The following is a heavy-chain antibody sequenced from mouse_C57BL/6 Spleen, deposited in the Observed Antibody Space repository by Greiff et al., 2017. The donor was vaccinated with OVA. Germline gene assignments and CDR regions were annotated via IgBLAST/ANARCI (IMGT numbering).Heavy chain of an antibody. V-gene: IGHV1-52*01. CDR1: GYTFTSYW. Sequence: QVQLQQPGAELVRPGSSVKLSCKASGYTFTSYWMHWVKQRPIQGLEWIGNIDPSDSETHYNQKFKDKATLTVDKSSSTAYMQLSSLTSEDSAVYYCARADYDGGRFAYWGQGTLVTVSA. CDR3: ARADYDGGRFAY. J-gene: IGHJ3*01. D-gene: IGHD2-4*01. CDR2: IDPSDSET.